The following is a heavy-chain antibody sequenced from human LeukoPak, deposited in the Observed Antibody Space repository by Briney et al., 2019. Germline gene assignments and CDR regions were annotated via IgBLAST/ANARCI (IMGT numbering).Heavy chain of an antibody. Sequence: ASVKVSCKASGYTFTSYAISWVRQAPGQGLEWMGWISADNGNTHYAQKLQGRVTMTTDTSTSTVYMELRSLRSDDTAVYYCARGSPPRRNYDSRGYYSYYFDCWGQGTLVTVSS. CDR3: ARGSPPRRNYDSRGYYSYYFDC. D-gene: IGHD3-22*01. J-gene: IGHJ4*02. CDR1: GYTFTSYA. CDR2: ISADNGNT. V-gene: IGHV1-18*01.